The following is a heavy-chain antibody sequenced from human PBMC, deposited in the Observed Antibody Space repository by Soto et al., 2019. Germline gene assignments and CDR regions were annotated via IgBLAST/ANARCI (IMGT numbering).Heavy chain of an antibody. CDR3: ARERKFDFWRRGLDV. V-gene: IGHV1-8*01. CDR2: MDPNSGSA. D-gene: IGHD3-3*01. Sequence: ASVTVSCKASGYTFTSYDINWVRQAPGQGLEWLGWMDPNSGSAGYAQNFQGRVTMTRNISINTAHMELSSLRSEDTAVYYCARERKFDFWRRGLDVWGQGTTVNV. CDR1: GYTFTSYD. J-gene: IGHJ6*02.